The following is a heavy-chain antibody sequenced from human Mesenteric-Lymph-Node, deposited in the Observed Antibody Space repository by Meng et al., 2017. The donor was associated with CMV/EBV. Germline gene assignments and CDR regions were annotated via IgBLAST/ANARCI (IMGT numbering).Heavy chain of an antibody. CDR2: VYYSGST. J-gene: IGHJ4*02. CDR3: ARAFSSSWHHPLKD. Sequence: SETLSLTCTVSGGSISTYYWSWIRQPPGKGLEWIGYVYYSGSTNYNPSLKSRVTISVDTSKNQFFLKLSSVTAADTAIYYCARAFSSSWHHPLKDWGQGTLVTVSS. V-gene: IGHV4-59*01. CDR1: GGSISTYY. D-gene: IGHD6-13*01.